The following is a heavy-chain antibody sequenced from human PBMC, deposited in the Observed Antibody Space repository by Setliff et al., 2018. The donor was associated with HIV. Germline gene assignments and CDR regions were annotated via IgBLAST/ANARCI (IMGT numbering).Heavy chain of an antibody. CDR2: IYYSGST. D-gene: IGHD3-10*01. Sequence: SETLSLSCTVSGGSISSHYWSWIRQPPGKGLEWIGYIYYSGSTNYNPSLKSRVTISVDTSKNQFSLKLGSVTAADTAVYYCARGGIGDYYYYYMDVWGKGTTVTVSS. V-gene: IGHV4-59*11. J-gene: IGHJ6*03. CDR1: GGSISSHY. CDR3: ARGGIGDYYYYYMDV.